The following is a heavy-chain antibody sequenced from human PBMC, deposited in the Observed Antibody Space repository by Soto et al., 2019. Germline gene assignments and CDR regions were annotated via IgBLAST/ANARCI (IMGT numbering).Heavy chain of an antibody. CDR3: AREGYGDYVLIGNYYGMDV. V-gene: IGHV3-74*01. CDR2: INSDGSST. J-gene: IGHJ6*02. D-gene: IGHD4-17*01. CDR1: GFTFSSYW. Sequence: GGSLRLSCAASGFTFSSYWMHWVRQAPGKGLVWVSRINSDGSSTSYADSVKGRFTISRDNAKNTLYLQMNSLRAEDTAVYYCAREGYGDYVLIGNYYGMDVWGQGTTVTVSS.